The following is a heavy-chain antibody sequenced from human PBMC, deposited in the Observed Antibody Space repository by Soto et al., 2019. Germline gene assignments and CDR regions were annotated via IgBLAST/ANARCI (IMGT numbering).Heavy chain of an antibody. CDR3: ARVIAAAGTNWFDP. Sequence: ASVKVPCKASGYTFTSYGISWVRRAPGQGLEWMGWISAYNGNANYAQKLQGRVTMTTDTSTSTAYMELRSLRSDDTAVYYCARVIAAAGTNWFDPWGQGTLGTVSS. D-gene: IGHD6-13*01. CDR2: ISAYNGNA. CDR1: GYTFTSYG. J-gene: IGHJ5*02. V-gene: IGHV1-18*01.